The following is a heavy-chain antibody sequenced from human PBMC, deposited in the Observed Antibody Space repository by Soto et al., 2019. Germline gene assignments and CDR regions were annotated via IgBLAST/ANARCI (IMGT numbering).Heavy chain of an antibody. D-gene: IGHD6-13*01. CDR3: ARGLSSSWSHYGMDV. Sequence: ASVKVSCKASGYTITSYGISCVRQAPGQGLEWMGWISAYNGNTNYAQKLQGRVTMTTDTSTSTAYMELRSLRSDDTAVYYCARGLSSSWSHYGMDVWGQGTTVTVSS. J-gene: IGHJ6*02. V-gene: IGHV1-18*04. CDR2: ISAYNGNT. CDR1: GYTITSYG.